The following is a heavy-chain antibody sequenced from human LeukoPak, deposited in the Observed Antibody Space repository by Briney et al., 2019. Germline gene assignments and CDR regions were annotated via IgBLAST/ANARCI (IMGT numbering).Heavy chain of an antibody. CDR3: AKGKYSSGGVPDY. Sequence: GSLRLSSAASGFTFRNYAMSWVRQAPGKGLEWVSGITGNGGTTYYADSVKGRFTISRDNSQNTLYLQMNSLRAEDTAIYYCAKGKYSSGGVPDYWGQGTLVTVSS. V-gene: IGHV3-23*01. J-gene: IGHJ4*02. D-gene: IGHD6-19*01. CDR1: GFTFRNYA. CDR2: ITGNGGTT.